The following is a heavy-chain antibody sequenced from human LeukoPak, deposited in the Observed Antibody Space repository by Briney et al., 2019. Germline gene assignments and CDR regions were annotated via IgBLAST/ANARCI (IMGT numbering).Heavy chain of an antibody. D-gene: IGHD3-9*01. J-gene: IGHJ4*02. Sequence: GGSLRLSCAASGFTFSSYAMHWARQAPGKGLEWVAVISYDGSNKYYADSVKGRFTISRDNSKNTLYLQMNSLRAEDTAVYYCARGSDFDWLLSSFDYWGQGTLVTVSS. CDR1: GFTFSSYA. V-gene: IGHV3-30-3*01. CDR2: ISYDGSNK. CDR3: ARGSDFDWLLSSFDY.